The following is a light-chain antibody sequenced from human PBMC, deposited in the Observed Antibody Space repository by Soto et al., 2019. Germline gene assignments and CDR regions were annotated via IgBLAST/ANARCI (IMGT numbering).Light chain of an antibody. V-gene: IGLV1-40*01. CDR2: GNS. CDR1: SSNIGAGYD. CDR3: QSYDSSLTGAV. J-gene: IGLJ2*01. Sequence: VVTQPPSVSGAPGQRVTISCTGSSSNIGAGYDVYWYQQLPGTAPKLLIYGNSNRPSGVPERFSGSKSATSASLAITGLQAEDEADYYCQSYDSSLTGAVFGGGTKLTVL.